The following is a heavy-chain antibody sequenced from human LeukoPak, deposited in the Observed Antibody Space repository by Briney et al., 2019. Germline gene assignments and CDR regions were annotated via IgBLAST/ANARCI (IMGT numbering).Heavy chain of an antibody. CDR3: AKVKESSWYFDY. J-gene: IGHJ4*02. V-gene: IGHV3-23*01. Sequence: GGSLRLSCAASGFTFSSYAMSWVRQAPGKGLEWVSAISGSGGSTYYADSVKGRFTIPRDNSKNTLYLQMNSLRAEDTAVYYCAKVKESSWYFDYWGQGTLVTVSS. CDR1: GFTFSSYA. D-gene: IGHD6-13*01. CDR2: ISGSGGST.